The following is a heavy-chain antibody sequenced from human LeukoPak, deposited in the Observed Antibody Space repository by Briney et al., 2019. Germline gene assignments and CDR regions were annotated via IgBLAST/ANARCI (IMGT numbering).Heavy chain of an antibody. D-gene: IGHD1-14*01. CDR1: GYTFTSYY. CDR3: AREVMDNLRFDY. Sequence: ASVKVSCKASGYTFTSYYMHWVRQAPGQGLEWMGIINPSRGDTSYAQKFQGRLTMNRDTSTNTVYMELTSLRSEDTAVYYCAREVMDNLRFDYWGQGTLVTVSS. J-gene: IGHJ4*02. CDR2: INPSRGDT. V-gene: IGHV1-46*01.